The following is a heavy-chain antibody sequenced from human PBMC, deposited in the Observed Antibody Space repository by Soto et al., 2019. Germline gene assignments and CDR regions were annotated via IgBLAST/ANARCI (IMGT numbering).Heavy chain of an antibody. D-gene: IGHD1-26*01. CDR2: IGTDGRST. V-gene: IGHV3-74*01. J-gene: IGHJ4*02. CDR3: ATAGSSGTYGRFDS. Sequence: QPGGSLRLSCAASEFSFTNYWIHWVRQVPGKGLVWVSRIGTDGRSTSYADSVKGRFTISRDNAKNTAYLQMSSLRDEDTAVYYCATAGSSGTYGRFDSWGQGALVTVSS. CDR1: EFSFTNYW.